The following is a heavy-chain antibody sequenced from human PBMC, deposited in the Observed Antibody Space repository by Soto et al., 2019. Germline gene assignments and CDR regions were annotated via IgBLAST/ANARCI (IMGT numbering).Heavy chain of an antibody. CDR1: GYTFSSFL. D-gene: IGHD1-1*01. CDR3: ARDWCGQLGIDF. CDR2: IRVQNGDT. V-gene: IGHV1-18*01. J-gene: IGHJ4*02. Sequence: VQLVQSEAEVKKPGASVKVSCKTSGYTFSSFLITWVRQAPGQGLEWVGRIRVQNGDTRYAQRIQGRVSMTTDTSTSTAYMVLRGLTSYGTAVYYCARDWCGQLGIDFWGQGTLVTVSS.